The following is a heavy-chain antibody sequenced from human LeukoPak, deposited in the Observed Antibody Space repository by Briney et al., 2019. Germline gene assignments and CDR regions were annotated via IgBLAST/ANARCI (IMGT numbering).Heavy chain of an antibody. Sequence: GRSLRLSRAASGFIFSNYGMHWVRQAPGKGLEWVAVIAYDGTNNYYADSVKGRFTISRDNSKNTLYLQMNTLRTEDTAVYYCAKTPGYSYGSTPFDYWGQGTLVTVSS. CDR2: IAYDGTNN. CDR3: AKTPGYSYGSTPFDY. V-gene: IGHV3-30*18. CDR1: GFIFSNYG. D-gene: IGHD5-18*01. J-gene: IGHJ4*02.